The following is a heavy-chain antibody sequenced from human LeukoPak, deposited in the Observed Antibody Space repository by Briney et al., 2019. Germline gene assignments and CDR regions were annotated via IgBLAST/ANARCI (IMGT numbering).Heavy chain of an antibody. CDR1: GFTYSSYA. CDR3: ARVMNYYDSGYSLDY. V-gene: IGHV3-64*01. Sequence: GGSLRLSCAASGFTYSSYAMHRVRQAPGKGLEYVSAISSNGGSTYYANSVKGRFTISRDNSKNTLYLQMGSLRAEDMAVYYCARVMNYYDSGYSLDYWGQGTLVTVSS. D-gene: IGHD3-22*01. J-gene: IGHJ4*02. CDR2: ISSNGGST.